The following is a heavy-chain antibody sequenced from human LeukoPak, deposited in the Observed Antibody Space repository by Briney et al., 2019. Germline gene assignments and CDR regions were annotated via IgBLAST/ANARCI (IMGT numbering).Heavy chain of an antibody. CDR3: VRDGMVIPYAFDI. CDR2: ISREGSRT. Sequence: GGSLXXXXXXXXFTFSNXWXXGGRXGRGKXXGXGSEISREGSRTFYAESVKGGLIISREKEKKTVYLQMNSLRAEDTAVYYCVRDGMVIPYAFDIWGQGTMVTVSS. V-gene: IGHV3-74*01. J-gene: IGHJ3*02. CDR1: XFTFSNXW. D-gene: IGHD2-21*01.